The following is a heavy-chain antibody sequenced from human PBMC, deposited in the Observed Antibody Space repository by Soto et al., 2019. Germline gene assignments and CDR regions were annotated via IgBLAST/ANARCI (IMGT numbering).Heavy chain of an antibody. CDR1: GGSISSSSYY. V-gene: IGHV4-39*01. CDR3: ARHDSSGYYRRPFDY. CDR2: IYYSGST. J-gene: IGHJ4*02. D-gene: IGHD3-22*01. Sequence: SETLSLTCTFSGGSISSSSYYLGWIRQPPGKGLEWIGSIYYSGSTYYNPSLKSRVTISVDTSKNQFSLKLSSVTAADTAVYYCARHDSSGYYRRPFDYWGQGTLVTVSS.